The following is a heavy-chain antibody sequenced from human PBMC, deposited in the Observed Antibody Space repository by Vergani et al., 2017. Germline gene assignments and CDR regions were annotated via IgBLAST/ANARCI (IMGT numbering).Heavy chain of an antibody. J-gene: IGHJ6*02. CDR2: IIPILGIA. V-gene: IGHV1-69*04. D-gene: IGHD3-10*01. Sequence: VQLVQSGAEVKKPGATVKISCKVSGYTFTDYYMHWVQQAPGKGLEWMGRIIPILGIANYAQKFQGRVTITADKATSTAYMELSSLRSEDTAVYYCAREGSGSYYNYYYGMDVWGQGTTVTVSS. CDR1: GYTFTDYY. CDR3: AREGSGSYYNYYYGMDV.